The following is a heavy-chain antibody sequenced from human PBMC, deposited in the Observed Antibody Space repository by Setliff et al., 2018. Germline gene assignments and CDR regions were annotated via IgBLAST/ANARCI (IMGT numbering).Heavy chain of an antibody. J-gene: IGHJ4*02. CDR1: GGSISSSSYY. CDR3: ARTLYDYDILTGPGYYFDY. Sequence: PSETLFLTCTVSGGSISSSSYYWGWIRQPPGKGLEWIGSIYYSGSTYYNPSLKSRVTISVDTSKNQFSLKLSSVTAADTAVYYCARTLYDYDILTGPGYYFDYWGQGTQVTVSS. CDR2: IYYSGST. D-gene: IGHD3-9*01. V-gene: IGHV4-39*07.